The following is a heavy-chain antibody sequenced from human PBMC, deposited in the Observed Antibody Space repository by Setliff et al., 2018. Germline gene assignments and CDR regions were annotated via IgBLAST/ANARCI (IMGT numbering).Heavy chain of an antibody. Sequence: KASETLSLTCTVSGGSISSGGYYWSWIRQHPGKGLEWIGYIDQSGITNYNPSLKSRVTISIDTSKNQFSLRLSSVTATDTAVYYCARGRRVTMIVVPPGVFDIWGQGTMVTVSS. CDR3: ARGRRVTMIVVPPGVFDI. J-gene: IGHJ3*02. V-gene: IGHV4-31*03. CDR2: IDQSGIT. D-gene: IGHD3-22*01. CDR1: GGSISSGGYY.